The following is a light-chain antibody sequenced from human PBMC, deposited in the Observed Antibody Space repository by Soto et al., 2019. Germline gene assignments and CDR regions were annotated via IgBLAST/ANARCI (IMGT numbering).Light chain of an antibody. CDR2: GAS. CDR1: QSLSSCC. J-gene: IGKJ4*01. Sequence: ETVLTQSPGTLSLSPGERATLSCRASQSLSSCCLAWYQQKPGQAPRLLINGASSRATGIPDRFSASGSGTDFTLTITRLEPEDFAVYYCQHYNRSPALPFGGGTKVEIK. CDR3: QHYNRSPALP. V-gene: IGKV3-20*01.